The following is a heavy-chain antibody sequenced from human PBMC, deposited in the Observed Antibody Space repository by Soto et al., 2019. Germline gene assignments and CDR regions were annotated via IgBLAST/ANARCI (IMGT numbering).Heavy chain of an antibody. V-gene: IGHV3-9*01. Sequence: GGSLRLSCAGSGFTFGDYGIHWVRQVPGKGLEWVSGISWNGGNIGYADSVKGRFTISRDNAKNSLHLQMNSLRPEDTALYYCAKDMAGTTGGFDFWGQGTMVTVSS. CDR3: AKDMAGTTGGFDF. CDR2: ISWNGGNI. J-gene: IGHJ3*01. D-gene: IGHD1-1*01. CDR1: GFTFGDYG.